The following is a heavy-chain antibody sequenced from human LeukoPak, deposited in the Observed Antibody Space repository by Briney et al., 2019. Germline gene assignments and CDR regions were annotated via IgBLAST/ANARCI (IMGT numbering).Heavy chain of an antibody. CDR2: ISGSGGST. CDR1: GFTFSSYA. V-gene: IGHV3-23*01. Sequence: GGSLRLSCAASGFTFSSYAMSWVRQAPGKGLEWVSAISGSGGSTYYADSVKGRFTISRDNSKNTLSLQMNSLRAEDTAVYYCAKAYNDILTGDHSWGQGTLVTVSS. D-gene: IGHD3-9*01. CDR3: AKAYNDILTGDHS. J-gene: IGHJ4*02.